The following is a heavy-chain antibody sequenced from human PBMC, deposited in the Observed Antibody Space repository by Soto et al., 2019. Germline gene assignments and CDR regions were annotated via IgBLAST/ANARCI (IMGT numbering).Heavy chain of an antibody. Sequence: PGESLKISCKGSGYSFTSYWISWVRQMPGKGLEWMGRIDPSDSYTNYSPSFQGHITISADKSISTAYLQWSSLKDSDTAMYYCARSRYYDSSAYLVDAFDLWGQGTMVTVSS. CDR3: ARSRYYDSSAYLVDAFDL. CDR1: GYSFTSYW. CDR2: IDPSDSYT. J-gene: IGHJ3*01. V-gene: IGHV5-10-1*01. D-gene: IGHD3-22*01.